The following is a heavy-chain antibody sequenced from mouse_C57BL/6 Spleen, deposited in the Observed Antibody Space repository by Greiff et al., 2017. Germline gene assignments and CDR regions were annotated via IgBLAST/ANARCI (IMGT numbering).Heavy chain of an antibody. CDR1: GYSFTDYN. J-gene: IGHJ1*03. V-gene: IGHV1-39*01. D-gene: IGHD2-3*01. Sequence: VQLQQSGPELVKPGASVKISCKASGYSFTDYNMNWVKQSNGKSLEWIGVINPNYGTTSYNQKFKGKATLTVDQSSSTAYMQLNSLTSDDSEIYYCARGDGYYGYFDFWGTGTTVTVSS. CDR2: INPNYGTT. CDR3: ARGDGYYGYFDF.